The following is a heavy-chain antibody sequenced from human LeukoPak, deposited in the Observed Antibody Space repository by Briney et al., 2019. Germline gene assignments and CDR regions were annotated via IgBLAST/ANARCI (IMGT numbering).Heavy chain of an antibody. Sequence: ASVKVSCKASGYTFASYDINWVRQATGQGLEWMGWMNPYNGHTGYAQNFQGRITMTRNASISTIYMELSSLRSEDTAVYYCARGGGYYDSSGHEEGALSWGQGTLVTVSS. D-gene: IGHD3-22*01. CDR2: MNPYNGHT. CDR3: ARGGGYYDSSGHEEGALS. CDR1: GYTFASYD. J-gene: IGHJ5*02. V-gene: IGHV1-8*01.